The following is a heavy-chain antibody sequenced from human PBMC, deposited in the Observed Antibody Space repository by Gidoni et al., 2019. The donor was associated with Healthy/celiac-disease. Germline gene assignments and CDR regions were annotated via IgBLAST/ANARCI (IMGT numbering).Heavy chain of an antibody. D-gene: IGHD6-19*01. J-gene: IGHJ5*02. Sequence: QVQLVQSGAEVKKPGASVKVSCKASGYTFTSYYMHWVRQAPGQGLEWMGIINPSGGSTSYAQKFQGRVTMTRDTSTSTVYMELSSLRSEDTAVYYCARDRLFVVAVAGTWFDPWGQGTLVTVSS. CDR1: GYTFTSYY. CDR3: ARDRLFVVAVAGTWFDP. V-gene: IGHV1-46*01. CDR2: INPSGGST.